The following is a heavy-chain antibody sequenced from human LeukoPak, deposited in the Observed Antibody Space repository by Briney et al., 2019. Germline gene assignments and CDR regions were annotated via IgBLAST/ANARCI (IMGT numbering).Heavy chain of an antibody. CDR1: GFTFGDYA. Sequence: GGSLGLSCTASGFTFGDYAMSWVRQAPGKGLEWVGFIRSKAYGGTTEYAASVKGRFTISRDDSKSIAYLQMNSLKTEDTAVYYCTRSAQLLSYYFDYWGQGTLVTVSS. J-gene: IGHJ4*02. V-gene: IGHV3-49*04. D-gene: IGHD2-2*01. CDR2: IRSKAYGGTT. CDR3: TRSAQLLSYYFDY.